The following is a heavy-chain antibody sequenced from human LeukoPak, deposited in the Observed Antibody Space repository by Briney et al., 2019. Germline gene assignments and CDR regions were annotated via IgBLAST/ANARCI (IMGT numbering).Heavy chain of an antibody. D-gene: IGHD5-12*01. V-gene: IGHV3-53*01. CDR3: ARGRAETTIFDY. CDR1: GFSITDSF. CDR2: MSRGGGT. Sequence: GGSLRLSCAASGFSITDSFMAWVRQAPGKDLQWVSHMSRGGGTEDAASVKGRFTVSRDTAKNIFYLQMSSLRAEDTAMYFCARGRAETTIFDYWGQGALVTVSS. J-gene: IGHJ4*02.